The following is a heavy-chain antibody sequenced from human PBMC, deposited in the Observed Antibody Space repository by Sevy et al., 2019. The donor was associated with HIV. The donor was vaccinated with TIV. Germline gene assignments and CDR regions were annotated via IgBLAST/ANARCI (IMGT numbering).Heavy chain of an antibody. D-gene: IGHD1-7*01. Sequence: GGSLILSCAASGFIFSNYNMHWVRQAPGKGLQWVSCISSSSNDIYYADSLKGRFTISRDNAKNSLYLQMNSLRAEDTAVYYCARKMELLVPDYWGQGTLVTVSS. CDR3: ARKMELLVPDY. J-gene: IGHJ4*02. CDR1: GFIFSNYN. CDR2: ISSSSNDI. V-gene: IGHV3-21*01.